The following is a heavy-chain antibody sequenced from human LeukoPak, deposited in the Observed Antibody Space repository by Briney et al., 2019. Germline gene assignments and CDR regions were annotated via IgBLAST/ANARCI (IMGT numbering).Heavy chain of an antibody. V-gene: IGHV4-34*01. CDR3: ARGDLILEWLFPARSNWFDP. Sequence: KPSETLSLTCAVYGGSFSGYYWSWIRQPPGKGLEWIGEINHSGSTNYNPSLKSRVTISVDTSKNQFSLKLSSVTAADTAVYYCARGDLILEWLFPARSNWFDPWGQGTLVTVSS. CDR2: INHSGST. CDR1: GGSFSGYY. D-gene: IGHD3-3*01. J-gene: IGHJ5*02.